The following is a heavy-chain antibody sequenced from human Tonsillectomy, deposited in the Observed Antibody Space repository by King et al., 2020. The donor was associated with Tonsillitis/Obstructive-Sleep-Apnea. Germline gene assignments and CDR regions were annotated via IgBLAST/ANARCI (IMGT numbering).Heavy chain of an antibody. CDR1: GFIFSDHY. Sequence: VQLVESGGGLVQPGGSLRLSCVVSGFIFSDHYMDWVRQTPGKGLEWVGRTRDKTNSYTTEYAASVKGRFTISRNESKNSLYLQTNSLKTEDTAVYYCAREIGYYDTSDGAFDLWGQGTMVTVSS. D-gene: IGHD3-22*01. CDR2: TRDKTNSYTT. CDR3: AREIGYYDTSDGAFDL. V-gene: IGHV3-72*01. J-gene: IGHJ3*01.